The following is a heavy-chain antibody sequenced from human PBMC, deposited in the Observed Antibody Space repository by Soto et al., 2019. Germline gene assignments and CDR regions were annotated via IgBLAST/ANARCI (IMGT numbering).Heavy chain of an antibody. Sequence: QVQLVESGGGMVQPGRSLRLSCAASGFTFSSYAMHWVRQAPGKGLEWVAVISYDGSNKYYADSVKGRFTISRDNSKNTLYQQMNSLRAEDTAVYYCAREGWDIAAAGTSLFFDYWGQGTLVTVSS. CDR2: ISYDGSNK. CDR1: GFTFSSYA. J-gene: IGHJ4*02. V-gene: IGHV3-30-3*01. D-gene: IGHD6-13*01. CDR3: AREGWDIAAAGTSLFFDY.